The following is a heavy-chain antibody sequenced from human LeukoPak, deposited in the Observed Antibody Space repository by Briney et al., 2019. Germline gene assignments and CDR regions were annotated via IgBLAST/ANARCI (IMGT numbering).Heavy chain of an antibody. CDR2: IFPEDSNT. Sequence: GESLKISCMTSGYDFAGYWIAWVRQMPGKGLDWMGIIFPEDSNTKYSPAFEGQVTISADKSTGTAYLKWSSLKASDTAMYFCVRQRSAGWYDTWGQGTLVTVSS. J-gene: IGHJ5*02. CDR1: GYDFAGYW. V-gene: IGHV5-51*01. D-gene: IGHD2-15*01. CDR3: VRQRSAGWYDT.